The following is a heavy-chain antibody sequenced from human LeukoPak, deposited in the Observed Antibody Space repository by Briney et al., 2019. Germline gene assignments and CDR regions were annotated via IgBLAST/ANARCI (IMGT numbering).Heavy chain of an antibody. J-gene: IGHJ5*02. CDR3: ARDRGGYGNWFDP. V-gene: IGHV1-69*05. CDR1: GGTFISYA. D-gene: IGHD5-12*01. Sequence: GASVKVSCKASGGTFISYAISWVRQAPGQGLEWMGGIIPIFGTANYAQKFQGRVTITTDESTSTAYMELSSLRSEDTAVYYCARDRGGYGNWFDPWGQGTLVTVSS. CDR2: IIPIFGTA.